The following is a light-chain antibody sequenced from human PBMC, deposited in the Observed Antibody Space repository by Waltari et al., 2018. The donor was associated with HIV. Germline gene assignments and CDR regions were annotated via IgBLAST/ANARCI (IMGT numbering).Light chain of an antibody. CDR2: GKN. Sequence: SSELTQDPAVSVALGQTVRITCQGDSLRIYYASWYQQKPGQAPVLVIYGKNNRPSGIPDRSSDSSSGNTASLTITGAQAEDEADYYCNSRDSSGNHVVFGGGTRLTVL. J-gene: IGLJ2*01. V-gene: IGLV3-19*01. CDR3: NSRDSSGNHVV. CDR1: SLRIYY.